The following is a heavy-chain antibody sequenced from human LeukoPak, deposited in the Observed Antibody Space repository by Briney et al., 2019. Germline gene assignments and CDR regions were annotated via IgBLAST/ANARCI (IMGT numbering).Heavy chain of an antibody. V-gene: IGHV4-30-2*05. CDR1: GGSISSGGYS. D-gene: IGHD4-17*01. J-gene: IGHJ4*02. CDR3: ASGSTYYGDYDY. CDR2: IYYSGST. Sequence: PSQTLSLTCAVSGGSISSGGYSWSWIRQPPGKGLEWIGYIYYSGSTYYNPSLKSRVTISVDTSKNQFSLKLSSVTAADTAVYYCASGSTYYGDYDYWGQGTLVTVSS.